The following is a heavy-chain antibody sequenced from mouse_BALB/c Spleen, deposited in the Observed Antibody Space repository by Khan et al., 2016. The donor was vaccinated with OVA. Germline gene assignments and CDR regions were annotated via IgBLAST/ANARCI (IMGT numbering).Heavy chain of an antibody. D-gene: IGHD2-4*01. V-gene: IGHV1-15*01. CDR1: GYTFTDYE. CDR3: TRYDYDWYFDV. J-gene: IGHJ1*01. Sequence: VQLQESGAELVRPGASVTLSCKASGYTFTDYEMHWVKQTPVHDLEWIGAIDPETGGTAYNQKFKGKATLTADKSSSTAYMELRSLTSEDSAVYYCTRYDYDWYFDVWGAGTTVTVAS. CDR2: IDPETGGT.